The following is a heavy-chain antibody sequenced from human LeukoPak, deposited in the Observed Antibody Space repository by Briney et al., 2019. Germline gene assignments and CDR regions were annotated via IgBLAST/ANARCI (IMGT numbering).Heavy chain of an antibody. V-gene: IGHV3-30*18. Sequence: PGGSLRLSCAASGFTFSSYGMHWVRQAPGKGLEWVAVISYEGSNKYYADSVKGRFTISRDNSKNTLYLQMNSLRAEDTAVYYCAKGTLLYGSGSYFLDYWGQGTLVTVSS. CDR1: GFTFSSYG. CDR2: ISYEGSNK. J-gene: IGHJ4*02. D-gene: IGHD3-10*01. CDR3: AKGTLLYGSGSYFLDY.